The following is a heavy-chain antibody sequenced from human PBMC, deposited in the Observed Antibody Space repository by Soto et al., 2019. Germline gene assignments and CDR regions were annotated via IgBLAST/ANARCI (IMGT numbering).Heavy chain of an antibody. CDR2: ISSSSSYI. J-gene: IGHJ4*02. V-gene: IGHV3-21*01. D-gene: IGHD1-7*01. CDR1: GFTFSSYS. CDR3: ASLWYNWNYGDFDY. Sequence: PGGSLRLSCAASGFTFSSYSMNWVRQAPGKGLEWVSSISSSSSYIYYADSVKGRFTISRDNAKNSLYLQMNSLRAEDTAVYYCASLWYNWNYGDFDYWGQGTLVTVSS.